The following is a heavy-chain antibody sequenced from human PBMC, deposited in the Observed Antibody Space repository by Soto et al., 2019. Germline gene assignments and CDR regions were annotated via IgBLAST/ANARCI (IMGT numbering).Heavy chain of an antibody. CDR1: GYIFTTSA. CDR2: INTGNGNT. CDR3: ARDRATGFGSVVRRNWLDP. D-gene: IGHD2-15*01. J-gene: IGHJ5*02. V-gene: IGHV1-3*04. Sequence: QIQLVQSGAEVKKPGASVRVSCMTSGYIFTTSAMHWVRLAPGQRLEWLGWINTGNGNTQYSQNFQVRVTITRDTSANTTYMELSSLRSEDTAVYYCARDRATGFGSVVRRNWLDPWGQGTLVTVSS.